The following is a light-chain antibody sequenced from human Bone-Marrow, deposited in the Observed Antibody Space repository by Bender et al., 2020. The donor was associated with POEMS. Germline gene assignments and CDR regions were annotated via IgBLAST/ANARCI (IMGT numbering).Light chain of an antibody. CDR1: SSDIGRYNY. CDR2: EGS. Sequence: QSALSQPASVSGSPGQSITISCTGTSSDIGRYNYVSWYQQHPGKAPKLVIYEGSQRPSGVPARFSGSKSGTSASLAISDIQSEDEGDYYCSSWDDSLSGWVFGGGTKLTVL. V-gene: IGLV2-14*01. CDR3: SSWDDSLSGWV. J-gene: IGLJ3*02.